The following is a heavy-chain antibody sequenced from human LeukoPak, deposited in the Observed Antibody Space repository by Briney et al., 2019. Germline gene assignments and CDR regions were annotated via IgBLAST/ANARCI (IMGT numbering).Heavy chain of an antibody. Sequence: GGSLRLSCAASGFTVSSNYMSWVRQAPGKGLEWVSVIYSGGSTYYADSVKGRFTISRDNSKNTLYLQMNSLRAEDTAVYYCARGLGGYYDSSGYYHYYYYYYMDVWGKGTTVTISS. D-gene: IGHD3-22*01. CDR1: GFTVSSNY. J-gene: IGHJ6*03. CDR2: IYSGGST. V-gene: IGHV3-66*01. CDR3: ARGLGGYYDSSGYYHYYYYYYMDV.